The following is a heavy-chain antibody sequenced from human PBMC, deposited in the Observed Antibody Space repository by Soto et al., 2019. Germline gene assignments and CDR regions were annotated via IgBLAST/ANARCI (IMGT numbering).Heavy chain of an antibody. V-gene: IGHV3-13*04. CDR2: IGTAGDT. CDR3: ARGRGYAVGGPFYY. J-gene: IGHJ4*02. Sequence: EVQLVESGGGLVQPGGSLRLSCAASGFTFSSYDMHWVRQATGKGLEWVSAIGTAGDTYYPGSVKGRFTISRENAKNSFYLQMDRLGAGGPAVYYCARGRGYAVGGPFYYWGQGTPVNVPS. CDR1: GFTFSSYD. D-gene: IGHD6-19*01.